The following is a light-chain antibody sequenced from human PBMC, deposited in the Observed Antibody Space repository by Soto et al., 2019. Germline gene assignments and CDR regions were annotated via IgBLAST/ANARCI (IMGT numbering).Light chain of an antibody. CDR3: QQYKNWPPLT. J-gene: IGKJ4*01. V-gene: IGKV3-15*01. Sequence: EIVMTQSPATLSVSPGERATLSCRASQSVSSNLAWYQQKPGQDPRLLIYGAFTRATGIPARFSGSGSGTELTLTISSRQSTDFSVDYCQQYKNWPPLTFGGGTKVEIK. CDR2: GAF. CDR1: QSVSSN.